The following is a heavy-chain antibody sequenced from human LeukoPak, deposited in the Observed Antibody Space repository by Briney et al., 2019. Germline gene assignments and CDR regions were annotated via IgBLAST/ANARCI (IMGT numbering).Heavy chain of an antibody. D-gene: IGHD3-22*01. CDR3: ARDFHYYDSSGYYPIFDY. V-gene: IGHV3-7*01. Sequence: GGSLRLSCAASGFTFSSYWMSWVRQAPGKGLEWVGNIKQDGSEKLYVDSVKGRFTIYRDNAKNSLYLQINSLRAEDMAVYYCARDFHYYDSSGYYPIFDYWGQGTLVTVSS. J-gene: IGHJ4*02. CDR2: IKQDGSEK. CDR1: GFTFSSYW.